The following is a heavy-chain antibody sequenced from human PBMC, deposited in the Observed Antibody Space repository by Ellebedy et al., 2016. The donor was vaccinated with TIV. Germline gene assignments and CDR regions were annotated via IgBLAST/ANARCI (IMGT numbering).Heavy chain of an antibody. CDR3: ARDACRTFSGGRCYSHYYGMDV. V-gene: IGHV1-3*01. J-gene: IGHJ6*02. CDR1: VYTFISYT. CDR2: INAGNGNT. D-gene: IGHD2-15*01. Sequence: AASVKVSCKASVYTFISYTMHWVRQAPGQRLEWMGWINAGNGNTKYSQKFQGRVTITRDTSASTAYMELSSLRSEDTAVYYCARDACRTFSGGRCYSHYYGMDVWGQGTTVTVSS.